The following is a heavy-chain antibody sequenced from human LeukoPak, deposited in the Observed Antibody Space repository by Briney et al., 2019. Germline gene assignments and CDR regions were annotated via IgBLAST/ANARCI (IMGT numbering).Heavy chain of an antibody. D-gene: IGHD6-6*01. J-gene: IGHJ6*02. CDR3: AKQSSMDSYYYGMDV. CDR2: VDPSDSYT. Sequence: GESLQISCKGSGYSFTSYWISWVRQMPGKGLEWLGRVDPSDSYTNYSPSFQGHVTISADNSISTAYLQWSSLKASDTAMYYCAKQSSMDSYYYGMDVWGQGTTVTVSS. V-gene: IGHV5-10-1*01. CDR1: GYSFTSYW.